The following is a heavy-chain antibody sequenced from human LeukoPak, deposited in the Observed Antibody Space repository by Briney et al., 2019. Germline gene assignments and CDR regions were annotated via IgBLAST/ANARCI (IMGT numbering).Heavy chain of an antibody. CDR2: IYYSGST. CDR3: ARDRGGYTYSHDY. Sequence: ETLSLTCTVSGGSISDYYWSWIRQPPGKGLEWIGYIYYSGSTNYNPSLKSRVTISMDKSKNQLSLKLNFVTAADTAVYYCARDRGGYTYSHDYWGQGTLVTVSS. CDR1: GGSISDYY. D-gene: IGHD5-18*01. V-gene: IGHV4-59*12. J-gene: IGHJ4*02.